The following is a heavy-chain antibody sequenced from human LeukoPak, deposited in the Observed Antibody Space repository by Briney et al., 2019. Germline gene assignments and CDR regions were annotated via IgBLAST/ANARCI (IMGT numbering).Heavy chain of an antibody. CDR3: ARRWAAAGYYYFDY. D-gene: IGHD6-13*01. CDR2: INPNSGGT. J-gene: IGHJ4*02. CDR1: GYTFTGYY. V-gene: IGHV1-2*02. Sequence: ASVKVSCKASGYTFTGYYMHWVRQAPGQGLEWMGWINPNSGGTNYAQKFQGRVTMTRDTSISTAYMELSRLRSDDTAVYYCARRWAAAGYYYFDYWGQGTLVTVSS.